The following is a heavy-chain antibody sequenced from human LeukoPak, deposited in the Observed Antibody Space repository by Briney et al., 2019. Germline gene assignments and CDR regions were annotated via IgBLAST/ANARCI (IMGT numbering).Heavy chain of an antibody. CDR2: INPNSGGT. CDR3: ARAMEMATITLCY. V-gene: IGHV1-2*02. J-gene: IGHJ4*02. CDR1: GCTFTGYY. D-gene: IGHD5-24*01. Sequence: GASVKVSCKASGCTFTGYYMHWVRQAPGQGLEWMGWINPNSGGTNYAQKFQGRVTMTRDTSISTAYMELSRLRSDDTAVYYCARAMEMATITLCYWGQGTLVTVSS.